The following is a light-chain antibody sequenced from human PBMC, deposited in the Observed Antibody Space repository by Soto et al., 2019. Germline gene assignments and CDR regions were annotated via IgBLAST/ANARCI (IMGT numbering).Light chain of an antibody. CDR3: LAWDSSTLYV. J-gene: IGLJ1*01. CDR1: KLGDRY. CDR2: QDN. V-gene: IGLV3-1*01. Sequence: SYELTQPPSVSVSPGQTASITCSGDKLGDRYAAWYQQKPGQSPVLVIYQDNKRPSGIPERISGSNSGNSATLTISGTQSMDEADYYCLAWDSSTLYVFGTGTKVTVL.